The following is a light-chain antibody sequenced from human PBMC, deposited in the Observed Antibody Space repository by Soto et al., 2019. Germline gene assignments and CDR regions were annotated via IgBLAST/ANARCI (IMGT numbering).Light chain of an antibody. V-gene: IGLV2-14*01. J-gene: IGLJ1*01. CDR2: EVS. CDR1: SSDVGGYNY. CDR3: SSSTSITTLDV. Sequence: QSALTHPASVSGSAGQSITISCTGTSSDVGGYNYVSCYQQHPGKAPKLIIFEVSNRPSGVSNRFSGSKSGNTASLTISGLQAEDEADYYCSSSTSITTLDVFGTGTKVTVL.